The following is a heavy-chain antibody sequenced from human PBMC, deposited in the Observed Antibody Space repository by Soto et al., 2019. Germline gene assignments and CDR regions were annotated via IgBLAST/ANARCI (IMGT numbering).Heavy chain of an antibody. V-gene: IGHV1-69*05. J-gene: IGHJ5*02. CDR1: GATFSSYA. Sequence: SVKVSCKASGATFSSYAISWVLQAPGQGLEWMGGIIPIFGTANYAQKFQGRVTLTRDTAASTAYMELNSLRSDDTAVYYFARDPIWTYTWNYARLNYLDPWGQGTLVTVSS. D-gene: IGHD1-7*01. CDR2: IIPIFGTA. CDR3: ARDPIWTYTWNYARLNYLDP.